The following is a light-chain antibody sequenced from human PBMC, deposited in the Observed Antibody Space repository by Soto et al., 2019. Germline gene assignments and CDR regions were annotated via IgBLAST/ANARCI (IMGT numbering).Light chain of an antibody. CDR3: ATWDGSRNRVV. CDR2: SNN. CDR1: SSKIGSDT. V-gene: IGLV1-44*01. J-gene: IGLJ3*02. Sequence: QSVLTQPPSASGTPGRRVTISCSGSSSKIGSDTVNWYQQVPGTAPKLLIYSNNQRPSGVPDRFTGSKSGTSASLAISGLQSEDEADYYCATWDGSRNRVVFGGGTKLTVL.